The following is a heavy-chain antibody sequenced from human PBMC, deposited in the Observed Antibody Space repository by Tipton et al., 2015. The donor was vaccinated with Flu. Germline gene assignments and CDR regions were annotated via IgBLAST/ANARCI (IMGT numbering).Heavy chain of an antibody. D-gene: IGHD1-26*01. CDR3: ARDRWEYASGFDS. V-gene: IGHV4-38-2*02. Sequence: LRLSCAVSGDSISSDFYWAWIRQFPGKGLEWIGTVSRTGSTIYNPSLKSRVTISLDTSKNQFSLRLTSMTAADTAVYYCARDRWEYASGFDSWGQGSLVTVSP. J-gene: IGHJ4*02. CDR2: VSRTGST. CDR1: GDSISSDFY.